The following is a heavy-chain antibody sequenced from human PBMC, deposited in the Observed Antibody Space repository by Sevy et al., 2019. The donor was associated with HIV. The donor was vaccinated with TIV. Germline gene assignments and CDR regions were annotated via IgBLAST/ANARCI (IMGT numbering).Heavy chain of an antibody. D-gene: IGHD3-3*01. J-gene: IGHJ6*02. Sequence: SETLSLTCTVSGGSISSYYWSWIRQPPGKGLEWIGYIYYSGSTNCNPSLKSRVTISVDTSKNQFSLKLGSVTAADTAVYYCARTVYYDFWSGYSGYYYYGLDVWGQGTTVTVSS. V-gene: IGHV4-59*01. CDR2: IYYSGST. CDR3: ARTVYYDFWSGYSGYYYYGLDV. CDR1: GGSISSYY.